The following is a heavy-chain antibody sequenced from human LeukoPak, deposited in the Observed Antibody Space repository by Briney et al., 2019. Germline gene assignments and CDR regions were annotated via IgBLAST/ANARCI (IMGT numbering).Heavy chain of an antibody. J-gene: IGHJ6*03. CDR1: GFTFSTYA. CDR3: ARSLRVRGVPDYMDV. CDR2: ISGSGGST. V-gene: IGHV3-23*01. Sequence: GGSLRLSCAASGFTFSTYAMSWVRQAPGKGLEWVSAISGSGGSTYYADAVKGRFTVSRDNSKNMVYLQMNSLRAEDTAVYYCARSLRVRGVPDYMDVWGKGTTVTISS. D-gene: IGHD3-10*01.